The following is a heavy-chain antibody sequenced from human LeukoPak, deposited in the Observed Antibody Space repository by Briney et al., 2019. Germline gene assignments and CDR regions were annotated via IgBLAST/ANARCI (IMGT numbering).Heavy chain of an antibody. Sequence: PSETLSLTCTVSGGSISSYYWSWIRQPPGKGLEWIGYIYYSGSTNYNPSLKSRVTISVDTSKNQFSLKLSSVTAADTAVYYCARGSCGGGSCPHRWSFDTWGQATLVTVSS. CDR1: GGSISSYY. V-gene: IGHV4-59*01. CDR2: IYYSGST. CDR3: ARGSCGGGSCPHRWSFDT. J-gene: IGHJ4*02. D-gene: IGHD2-15*01.